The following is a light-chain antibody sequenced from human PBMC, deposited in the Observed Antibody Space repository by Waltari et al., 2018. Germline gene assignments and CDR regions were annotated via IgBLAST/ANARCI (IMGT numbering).Light chain of an antibody. CDR1: QSISNW. CDR3: QQYNSYSLLT. CDR2: KAF. Sequence: DIQMTQSPSTLPASVGDRIIITCRASQSISNWLAWYQQKPGKAPKLLIYKAFTLETGVPSRFSGSGSGTVFTLTISSLQPDDFATYYCQQYNSYSLLTFGGGTKVEIE. J-gene: IGKJ4*01. V-gene: IGKV1-5*03.